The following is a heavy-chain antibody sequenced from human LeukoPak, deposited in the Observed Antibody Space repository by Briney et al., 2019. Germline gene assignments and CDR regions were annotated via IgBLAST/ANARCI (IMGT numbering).Heavy chain of an antibody. CDR2: IKPDGTEG. V-gene: IGHV3-7*01. CDR3: ARSGGYGWDY. D-gene: IGHD5-12*01. CDR1: GFTFINYW. J-gene: IGHJ4*02. Sequence: GGSLRLPSAASGFTFINYWMTWVRQAPGKGLEWVANIKPDGTEGYYVDSLKGRFTISRDNAKNSLYLQMNSLRTEDTAVYYCARSGGYGWDYWGQGTLVTVSS.